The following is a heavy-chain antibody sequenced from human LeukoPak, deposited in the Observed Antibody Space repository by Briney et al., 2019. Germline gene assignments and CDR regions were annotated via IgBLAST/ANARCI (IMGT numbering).Heavy chain of an antibody. CDR2: INAGNGNT. CDR1: GYTFTSYA. Sequence: ASVKVSCKASGYTFTSYAMHWVRQAPGQRLEWMGRINAGNGNTKYSQKFQGRVTITRDTSASTAYMELSSLRSEDTAVYYCARAEYSGYDYPDYWGQGTLVTVSS. D-gene: IGHD5-12*01. CDR3: ARAEYSGYDYPDY. J-gene: IGHJ4*02. V-gene: IGHV1-3*01.